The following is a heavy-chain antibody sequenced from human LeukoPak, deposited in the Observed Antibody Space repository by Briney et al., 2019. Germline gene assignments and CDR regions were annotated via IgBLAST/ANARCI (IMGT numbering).Heavy chain of an antibody. Sequence: QTGGSLTLSCAASGFTFSSYDMSWVRQAPGKGPEWVSAISGSGASTSYANSVKGRFTISRDNSKNTLYLQMSSLRAEDTAIYYCARPTSGWYLGYDWRQGTLVTVSS. V-gene: IGHV3-23*01. CDR2: ISGSGAST. CDR3: ARPTSGWYLGYD. CDR1: GFTFSSYD. D-gene: IGHD6-19*01. J-gene: IGHJ4*02.